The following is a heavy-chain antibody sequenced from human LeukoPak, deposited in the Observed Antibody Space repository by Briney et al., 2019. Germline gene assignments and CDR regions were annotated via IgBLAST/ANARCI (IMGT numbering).Heavy chain of an antibody. Sequence: PSETLSLTCAVSGGSISSGGYSWSWIRQPPGKGLEWIGYIYHSGSTYYNPSLKSRVTISVDRSKNQFSLKLSSVTAADTAVYYCASLRVNWFDPWGQGTLATVSS. CDR3: ASLRVNWFDP. V-gene: IGHV4-30-2*01. CDR2: IYHSGST. CDR1: GGSISSGGYS. J-gene: IGHJ5*02.